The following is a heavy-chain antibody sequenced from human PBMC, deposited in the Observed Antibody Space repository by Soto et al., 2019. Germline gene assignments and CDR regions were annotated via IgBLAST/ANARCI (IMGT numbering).Heavy chain of an antibody. Sequence: PSETLSLTCTVSGGSISSYYWSWIRQPPGKGLEWIGYIYYSGSTNYNPSLKSRVTISVDTSKNQFSLKLSSVSSVFTLYLQMNSLKTEDTAVYYCTTDKENDGFWHYYDSSGGGYWGQGTLVTVSS. D-gene: IGHD3-22*01. V-gene: IGHV4-59*01. CDR2: IYYSGST. J-gene: IGHJ4*02. CDR3: NSLKTEDTAVYYCTTDKENDGFWHYYDSSGGGY. CDR1: GGSISSYY.